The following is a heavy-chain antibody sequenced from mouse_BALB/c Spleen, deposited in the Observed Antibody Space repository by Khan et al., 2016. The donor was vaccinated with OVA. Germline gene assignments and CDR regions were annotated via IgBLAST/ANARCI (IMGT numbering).Heavy chain of an antibody. D-gene: IGHD4-1*01. Sequence: QVQLKESGPGLVAPSQSLSITCTVSGFSLTNYAVHWIRQPPGKGLEWLGVIWAGGTTTYNSALMSRLSISKDNSKSQVFLKMNSLQTDDTAFYYCARGTDYHAMDYWGQGTSVTVSS. V-gene: IGHV2-9*02. CDR1: GFSLTNYA. CDR2: IWAGGTT. CDR3: ARGTDYHAMDY. J-gene: IGHJ4*01.